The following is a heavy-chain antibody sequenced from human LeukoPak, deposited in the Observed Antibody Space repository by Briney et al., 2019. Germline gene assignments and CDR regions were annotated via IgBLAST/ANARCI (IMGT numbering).Heavy chain of an antibody. CDR3: ARGLEFPSGDY. D-gene: IGHD1-1*01. Sequence: PGGSLRLSCAASGFTFSSYSMNWVRQAPGKGLEWVSYISSSSSTIYYADSVKGRFTISRDNAKNSLYLQMNSLRAEDTAVYYCARGLEFPSGDYWGQGTLVTVSS. J-gene: IGHJ4*02. V-gene: IGHV3-48*01. CDR2: ISSSSSTI. CDR1: GFTFSSYS.